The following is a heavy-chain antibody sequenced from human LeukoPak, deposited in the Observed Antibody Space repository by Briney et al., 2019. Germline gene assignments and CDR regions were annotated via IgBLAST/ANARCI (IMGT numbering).Heavy chain of an antibody. V-gene: IGHV3-7*01. Sequence: GGSLRLSCATSGFTFSTYWMSWVRQAPGKGLEWVAHIRQDGSDEYYVDSVKGRFTISRDNAKNSLYLHMNSLRAEDTAVYYCGRVGTVTTDDAFDIWGQGTMATVSS. CDR2: IRQDGSDE. CDR3: GRVGTVTTDDAFDI. CDR1: GFTFSTYW. J-gene: IGHJ3*02. D-gene: IGHD4-11*01.